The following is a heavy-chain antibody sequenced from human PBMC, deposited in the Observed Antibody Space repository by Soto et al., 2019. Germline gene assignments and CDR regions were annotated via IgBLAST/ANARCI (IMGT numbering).Heavy chain of an antibody. Sequence: GGSLRLSCAASGFTFNRYAMSWVRQAPGKGLEWVSAITDSGGDTFHADSVKGRFTISRDNSKSTLYMQMNSLTAEDTAVYYCARPAAYSSSFDDWREGTLVTVSS. J-gene: IGHJ4*02. CDR3: ARPAAYSSSFDD. V-gene: IGHV3-23*01. CDR1: GFTFNRYA. D-gene: IGHD6-13*01. CDR2: ITDSGGDT.